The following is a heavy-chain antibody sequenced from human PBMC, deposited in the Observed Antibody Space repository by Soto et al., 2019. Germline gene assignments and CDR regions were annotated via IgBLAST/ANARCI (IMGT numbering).Heavy chain of an antibody. J-gene: IGHJ6*02. V-gene: IGHV1-8*01. CDR2: INPNSGNT. CDR3: ARGLRGWYGKDYYYGMDV. D-gene: IGHD6-19*01. Sequence: QVQLVQSGAEVKKPGASVKVSCKASGYTFTSYDINWVRQATGQGLERMGWINPNSGNTGYAQKFQGRVTMTRNTSISTAYMELSSLRSEDTAVYYCARGLRGWYGKDYYYGMDVWGQGTTVTVSS. CDR1: GYTFTSYD.